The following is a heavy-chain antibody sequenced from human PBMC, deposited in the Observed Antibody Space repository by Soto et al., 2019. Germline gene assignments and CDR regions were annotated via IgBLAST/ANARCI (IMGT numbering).Heavy chain of an antibody. CDR1: GGSISSGGYS. J-gene: IGHJ4*02. V-gene: IGHV4-30-2*03. CDR3: ARLLYDRSGYYYFDY. D-gene: IGHD3-22*01. CDR2: IYHSGST. Sequence: SSETLSLTCAVSGGSISSGGYSWSWIRQPPGKGLEWIGCIYHSGSTYYNPSLKSRISTSVDTSKNQFSLKLNSVTAADTALYYCARLLYDRSGYYYFDYWGRGTLVTVS.